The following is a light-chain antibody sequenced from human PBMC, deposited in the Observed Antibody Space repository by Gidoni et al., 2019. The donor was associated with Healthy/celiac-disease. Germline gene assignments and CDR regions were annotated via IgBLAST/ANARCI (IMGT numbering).Light chain of an antibody. V-gene: IGLV2-14*04. J-gene: IGLJ2*01. Sequence: PGPSITISCTGTSSDVGGYNYVSWYQQHPDKAPKLMIYDVSNRPSGVSNRFSGTKAGNPASLTISGLEDEDEADYYCSSYTSSSTLVFGGGTKLTVL. CDR1: SSDVGGYNY. CDR2: DVS. CDR3: SSYTSSSTLV.